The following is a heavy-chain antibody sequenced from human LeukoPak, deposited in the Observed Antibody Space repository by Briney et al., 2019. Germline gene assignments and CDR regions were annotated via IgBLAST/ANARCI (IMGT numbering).Heavy chain of an antibody. D-gene: IGHD1-26*01. V-gene: IGHV3-23*01. CDR3: AKDPYSGSYFDY. J-gene: IGHJ4*02. CDR1: GFTFSSYA. CDR2: ISGSGGST. Sequence: GGSLRLSCAASGFTFSSYAMSWVRQAPGKGLEWVSAISGSGGSTYYADSVRGRFTISRDNSKNTLYLQMNSLRAEDTAVYYCAKDPYSGSYFDYWGQGALITVSS.